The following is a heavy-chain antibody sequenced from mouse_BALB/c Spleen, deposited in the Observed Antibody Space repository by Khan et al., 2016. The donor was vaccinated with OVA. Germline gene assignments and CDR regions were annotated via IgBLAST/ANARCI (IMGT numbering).Heavy chain of an antibody. CDR3: ASHLTGSFAY. Sequence: EVELVESGGDLVKPGGSLKLSCAASGFTFSTYGMSWVRQTPDKRLEWVATISSDGTYTYYPDSVKGRFTISRDNAKNTLYLQMISLKSEDTAMYDCASHLTGSFAYWGQGTLVTVSA. CDR2: ISSDGTYT. D-gene: IGHD4-1*01. CDR1: GFTFSTYG. V-gene: IGHV5-6*01. J-gene: IGHJ3*01.